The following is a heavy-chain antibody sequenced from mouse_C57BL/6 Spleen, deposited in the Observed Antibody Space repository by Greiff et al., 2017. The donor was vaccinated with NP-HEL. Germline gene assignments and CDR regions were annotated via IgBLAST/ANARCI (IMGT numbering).Heavy chain of an antibody. V-gene: IGHV3-6*01. CDR2: ISYDGSN. CDR3: ARDGLGGFAY. CDR1: GYSITSGYY. J-gene: IGHJ3*01. Sequence: EVQLQQSGPGLVKPSQSLSLTCSVTGYSITSGYYWNWIRQFPGNKLEWMGYISYDGSNNYNPSLKNRISITRDTSKNQFFLKLNSVTTEDTATYYCARDGLGGFAYWGQGTLVTVS. D-gene: IGHD4-1*01.